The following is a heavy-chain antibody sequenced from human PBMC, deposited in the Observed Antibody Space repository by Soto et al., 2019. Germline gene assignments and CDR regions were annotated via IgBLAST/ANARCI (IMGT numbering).Heavy chain of an antibody. J-gene: IGHJ5*02. D-gene: IGHD2-15*01. Sequence: QVQLQESGPGLVKPSETLSLTCTVSGGSITSYYWSWIRQPPGKGLEWIGYMYYSGSSNYNPSLRCGATIAGDAATNQFALMLSPVTAAATAVYYCATGHCSGGTCYSRLDRWGQGALVTVSS. V-gene: IGHV4-59*08. CDR3: ATGHCSGGTCYSRLDR. CDR2: MYYSGSS. CDR1: GGSITSYY.